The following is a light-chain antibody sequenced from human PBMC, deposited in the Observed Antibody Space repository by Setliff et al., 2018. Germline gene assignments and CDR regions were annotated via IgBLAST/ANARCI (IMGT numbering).Light chain of an antibody. CDR1: SGDIDPYNY. V-gene: IGLV2-8*01. CDR3: GSYEGSNNYV. J-gene: IGLJ1*01. Sequence: QSVLTQPPSASGSPGQSVTISCTGTSGDIDPYNYVSWYQQHPGKAPKLLIYEVSKRPSGVPDRFSGSKSGNTAFLTVSGLQAEDEAEYFCGSYEGSNNYVCGSGTKVT. CDR2: EVS.